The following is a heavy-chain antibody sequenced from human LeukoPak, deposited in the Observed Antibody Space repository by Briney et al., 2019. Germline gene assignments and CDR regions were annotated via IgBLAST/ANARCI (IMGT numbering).Heavy chain of an antibody. Sequence: PGGSLRLSRATAGFTFRTNAISCASHAPGKGLGWVSGISDSGDGTYYAESVKGRFTISRDNSKNTVFLQMNSLRADDTAKYYCAKDKAPGSWHTPSDFWGQGTLVTVSS. CDR2: ISDSGDGT. CDR3: AKDKAPGSWHTPSDF. CDR1: GFTFRTNA. J-gene: IGHJ4*02. D-gene: IGHD6-13*01. V-gene: IGHV3-23*01.